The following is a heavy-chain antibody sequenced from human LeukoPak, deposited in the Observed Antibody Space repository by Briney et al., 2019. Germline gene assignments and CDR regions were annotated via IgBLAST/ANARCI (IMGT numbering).Heavy chain of an antibody. V-gene: IGHV3-23*01. D-gene: IGHD2-21*01. CDR2: ISGSGGST. Sequence: GGSLRLSCAASGFTFTSHAMRWVRQAPGKGLEWVSCISGSGGSTYYADSVKGRFTISRDNSKNTLYVQMSSLRAEDTAIYYCAKAPIYCGGDCFSYWGQGTLVTVSS. CDR3: AKAPIYCGGDCFSY. J-gene: IGHJ4*02. CDR1: GFTFTSHA.